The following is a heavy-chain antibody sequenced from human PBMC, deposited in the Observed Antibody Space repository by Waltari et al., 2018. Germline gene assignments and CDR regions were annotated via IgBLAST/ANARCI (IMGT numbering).Heavy chain of an antibody. CDR2: IIPIFGTA. Sequence: QVQLVQSGAEVKKPGASVKVSCKASGYTSTSYDINWVRQATGQGLEWMGGIIPIFGTANYAQKFQGRVTITTDESTSTAYMELSSLRSEDTAVYYCARWIWDYDSSGYSYWGQGTLVTVSS. CDR1: GYTSTSYD. V-gene: IGHV1-69*01. D-gene: IGHD3-22*01. CDR3: ARWIWDYDSSGYSY. J-gene: IGHJ4*02.